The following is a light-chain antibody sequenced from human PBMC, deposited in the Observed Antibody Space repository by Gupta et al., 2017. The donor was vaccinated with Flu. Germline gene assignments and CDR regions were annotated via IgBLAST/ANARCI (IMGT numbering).Light chain of an antibody. J-gene: IGLJ2*01. CDR2: GNS. V-gene: IGLV1-40*01. CDR1: SSNNGAGYD. Sequence: QSVLPPPPPVSRAPGQRVSISCTGSSSNNGAGYDVHWYQQLPGTAAKLLIYGNSNRTSGVPDRFSRSKSGTSASLAITGLQAEDEADYYCQSYDSSLSGGNVVFGGGTKLTVL. CDR3: QSYDSSLSGGNVV.